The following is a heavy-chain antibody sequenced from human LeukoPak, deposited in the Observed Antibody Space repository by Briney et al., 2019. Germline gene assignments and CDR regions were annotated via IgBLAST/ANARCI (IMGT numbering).Heavy chain of an antibody. J-gene: IGHJ5*01. CDR3: ARDCRLNCARQPGFDS. V-gene: IGHV3-48*02. Sequence: GGSLRLSCAASGFTFSSYSMNWVRQAPGKGLEWVSYISSSGSTIYYADSVKGRLTISRDNAKNSLYLQLSSLRDEDTAVYYCARDCRLNCARQPGFDSRGQGTLVTVSS. CDR2: ISSSGSTI. CDR1: GFTFSSYS. D-gene: IGHD1-1*01.